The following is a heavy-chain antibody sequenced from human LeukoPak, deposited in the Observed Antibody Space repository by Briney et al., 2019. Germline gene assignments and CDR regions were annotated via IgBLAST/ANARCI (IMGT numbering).Heavy chain of an antibody. CDR2: IKEDESEK. V-gene: IGHV3-7*01. Sequence: GGSLRLSCTASGFTFNNYAMTWVRQAPGKGLEWVANIKEDESEKYYVDSVKGRFTISRDNAKNSLYLQMNSLRAEDTAVYYCARVQIYGSRSYYRALDYWGQGTLVTVSS. J-gene: IGHJ4*02. CDR1: GFTFNNYA. CDR3: ARVQIYGSRSYYRALDY. D-gene: IGHD3-10*01.